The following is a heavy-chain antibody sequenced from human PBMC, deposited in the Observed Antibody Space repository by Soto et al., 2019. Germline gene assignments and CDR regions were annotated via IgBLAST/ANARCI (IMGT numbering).Heavy chain of an antibody. V-gene: IGHV1-3*01. D-gene: IGHD6-13*01. CDR1: GYTFTSYA. Sequence: GASVKVSCKASGYTFTSYAMHWVRQAPGQRLEWMGWINAGNGNTKYSQKFQGRVTITRDTSASTAYMELSSLRSEDTAVYYCARGEYSSSWVYYYYGMDVWGQGTTVTVSS. CDR2: INAGNGNT. J-gene: IGHJ6*02. CDR3: ARGEYSSSWVYYYYGMDV.